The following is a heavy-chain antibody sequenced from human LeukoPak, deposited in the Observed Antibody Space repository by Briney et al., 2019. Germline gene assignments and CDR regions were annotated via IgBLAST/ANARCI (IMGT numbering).Heavy chain of an antibody. CDR1: GFTFDDYA. Sequence: GGSLRLPCAASGFTFDDYAMHWVRQAPGKGLEWVSGISWNSGSIGYADSVKGRFTISSDNAKNSLYLQMNSLRAEDTALYYCAKGYCSSTSCYHFDYWGQGTLVTVSS. J-gene: IGHJ4*02. CDR2: ISWNSGSI. D-gene: IGHD2-2*01. CDR3: AKGYCSSTSCYHFDY. V-gene: IGHV3-9*01.